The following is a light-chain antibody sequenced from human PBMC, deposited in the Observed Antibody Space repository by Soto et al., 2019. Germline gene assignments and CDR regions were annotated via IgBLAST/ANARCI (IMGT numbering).Light chain of an antibody. J-gene: IGLJ1*01. V-gene: IGLV1-44*01. CDR3: AAWDDSLNGHV. CDR1: SSNIGGNT. CDR2: TNN. Sequence: QSVLTQPPSASGTPGQRVTISCSGSSSNIGGNTVSWYQQFPGTAPKLLIYTNNQRPSGVPDRFSGSKSDTSASLAISALQSEDEAHYYCAAWDDSLNGHVFGTATKLTVL.